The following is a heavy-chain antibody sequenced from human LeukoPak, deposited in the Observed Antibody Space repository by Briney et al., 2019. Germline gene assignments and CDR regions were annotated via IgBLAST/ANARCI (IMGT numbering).Heavy chain of an antibody. CDR1: GFTFSSYS. D-gene: IGHD4-11*01. Sequence: GGSLRLSCAVSGFTFSSYSMNWVRQAPGKGLEWVSSITGSSSYIYYADSVKGRFTIPRDNAKNSLYLQMNNLRAEDTAVYYCARDLTVTSTCWFDRWGQGTLVTVSS. J-gene: IGHJ5*02. CDR3: ARDLTVTSTCWFDR. CDR2: ITGSSSYI. V-gene: IGHV3-21*01.